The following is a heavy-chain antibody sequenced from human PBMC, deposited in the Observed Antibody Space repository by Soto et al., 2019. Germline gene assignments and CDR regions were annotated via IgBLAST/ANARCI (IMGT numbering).Heavy chain of an antibody. CDR1: GFTVSSNY. Sequence: ESGGGLVQPGGSLRLSCAASGFTVSSNYMSWVRQAPGKGLEWVSVIYSGGSTYYADSVKGRFTISRDNSKNTLYLQMNSLRAEDTAVYYCARDLAAMVRGVRGYFDYWGQGTLVTVSS. CDR2: IYSGGST. D-gene: IGHD3-10*01. V-gene: IGHV3-66*01. J-gene: IGHJ4*02. CDR3: ARDLAAMVRGVRGYFDY.